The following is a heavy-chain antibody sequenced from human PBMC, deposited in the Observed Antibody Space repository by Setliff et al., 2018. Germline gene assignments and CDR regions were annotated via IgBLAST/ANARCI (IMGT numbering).Heavy chain of an antibody. CDR2: TIPMFGTT. V-gene: IGHV1-69*05. J-gene: IGHJ6*03. D-gene: IGHD3-22*01. Sequence: GASVKVSCKASGATFSSYGISWVRQAPGQGLEWMGGTIPMFGTTEYAQKFQGRLTIITDESTNTAFMQLSSLRSDDTAVYYCVREGVDSRSSTDYRYYMDVWGKGTTVT. CDR3: VREGVDSRSSTDYRYYMDV. CDR1: GATFSSYG.